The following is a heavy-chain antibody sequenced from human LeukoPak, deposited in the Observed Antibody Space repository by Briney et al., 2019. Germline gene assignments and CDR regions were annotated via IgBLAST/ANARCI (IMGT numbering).Heavy chain of an antibody. CDR3: ERLAGTRGIYYFDY. V-gene: IGHV3-66*01. CDR1: GFTVSRNY. J-gene: IGHJ4*02. CDR2: IYSGGNT. Sequence: GGSLRLSCAASGFTVSRNYMSWVRQAPGKGLEWVALIYSGGNTDYADSVKDRFSISRDTSKNTLYLQMNSLRAEDTAVYYCERLAGTRGIYYFDYWGQGTLVTVSS. D-gene: IGHD6-19*01.